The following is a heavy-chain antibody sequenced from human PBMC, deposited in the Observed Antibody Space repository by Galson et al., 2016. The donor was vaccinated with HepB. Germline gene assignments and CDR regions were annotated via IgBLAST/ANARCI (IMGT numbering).Heavy chain of an antibody. V-gene: IGHV3-33*01. Sequence: SLRLSCAASGFTFSSYGMHWVRQAPGKGLEWVAVIWYDGSKKYFADSVKGRFTISRDNSKNTLYLQMNSLRAEDTAVYYCARDSSYYDSSGYYYSGLDWYFGLWGRGTLVTVSS. CDR1: GFTFSSYG. D-gene: IGHD3-22*01. J-gene: IGHJ2*01. CDR3: ARDSSYYDSSGYYYSGLDWYFGL. CDR2: IWYDGSKK.